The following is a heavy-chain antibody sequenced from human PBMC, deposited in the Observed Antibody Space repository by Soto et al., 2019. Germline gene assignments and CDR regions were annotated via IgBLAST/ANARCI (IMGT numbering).Heavy chain of an antibody. J-gene: IGHJ4*02. CDR2: IYYSGST. V-gene: IGHV4-39*01. D-gene: IGHD6-6*01. CDR1: GGSISSSSYY. Sequence: SETLSLTCTVSGGSISSSSYYWGWIRQPPGQGLEWIGSIYYSGSTYYNPSLKSRVTISVDTSKNQFSLKLSSVTAADTSVYYCASRTAARYFYYWGQGTLVTVSS. CDR3: ASRTAARYFYY.